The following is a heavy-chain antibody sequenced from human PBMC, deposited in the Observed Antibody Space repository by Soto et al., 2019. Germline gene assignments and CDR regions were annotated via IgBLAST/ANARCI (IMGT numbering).Heavy chain of an antibody. V-gene: IGHV4-59*08. CDR3: ARGRGYSYGLDP. Sequence: PSETLSLTCTVSGGSISGYYWAWVRQPPGKGLEWIGYIYHSGSSNYNPSLKSQVTILLDTSKNQFSLSLSSVTAADTAVYYCARGRGYSYGLDPWGQGTLVTVSS. CDR2: IYHSGSS. CDR1: GGSISGYY. J-gene: IGHJ5*02. D-gene: IGHD5-18*01.